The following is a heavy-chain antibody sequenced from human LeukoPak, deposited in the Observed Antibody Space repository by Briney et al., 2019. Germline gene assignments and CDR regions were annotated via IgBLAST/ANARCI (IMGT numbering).Heavy chain of an antibody. CDR1: GGSISSYY. CDR3: ARDSVVVVPAASYYYYYMDV. D-gene: IGHD2-2*01. V-gene: IGHV4-4*07. Sequence: SGTLSLTCTVPGGSISSYYWSWIRQPAGKGLEWIGRIYTSGSTNYNPSLKSRVTMSVDTSKNQFSLKLSSVTAADTAVYYCARDSVVVVPAASYYYYYMDVWGKGTTVTVSS. CDR2: IYTSGST. J-gene: IGHJ6*03.